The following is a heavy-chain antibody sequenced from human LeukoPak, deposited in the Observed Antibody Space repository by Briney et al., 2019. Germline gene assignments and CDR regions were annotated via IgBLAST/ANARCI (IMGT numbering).Heavy chain of an antibody. D-gene: IGHD3-10*01. CDR3: AKGSF. J-gene: IGHJ4*02. CDR1: GFTFSSYW. CDR2: ISESGGST. V-gene: IGHV3-23*01. Sequence: GGSLRLSCGVSGFTFSSYWMTWARQAPGKGLEWVSGISESGGSTYYADSVKGRFTSSRDNSKNTLYLQMNNLRAEDTAAYYCAKGSFWGQGTLVTVSS.